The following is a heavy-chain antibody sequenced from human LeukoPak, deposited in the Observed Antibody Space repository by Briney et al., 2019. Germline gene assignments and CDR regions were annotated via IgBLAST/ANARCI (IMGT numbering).Heavy chain of an antibody. CDR2: IRSKAYGGTT. V-gene: IGHV3-49*04. CDR3: ASLGTTDYFFYYGMDV. CDR1: GFTFGDYA. D-gene: IGHD7-27*01. J-gene: IGHJ6*02. Sequence: GGSLRLSCTGSGFTFGDYAMSWVRQAPGKGLEWVGFIRSKAYGGTTEYAASVRGRFTISRDDSKSIAQLQMNSLRSEDTAVYYCASLGTTDYFFYYGMDVWGQGTTVIVSS.